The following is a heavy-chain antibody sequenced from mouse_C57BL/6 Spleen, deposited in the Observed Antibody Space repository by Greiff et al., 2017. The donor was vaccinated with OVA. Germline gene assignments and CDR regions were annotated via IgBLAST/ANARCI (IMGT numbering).Heavy chain of an antibody. CDR1: GYTFTSYW. V-gene: IGHV1-69*01. CDR3: ARGDSNYLAWFAY. D-gene: IGHD2-5*01. Sequence: QVQLQQPGAELVMPGASVKLSCKASGYTFTSYWMHWVKQRPGQGLEWIGEIDPSDSYTNYNQKFKGKSTLTVDTSSSTAYMQLSSLTSEDSAVYYCARGDSNYLAWFAYWGQGTLVTVSA. J-gene: IGHJ3*01. CDR2: IDPSDSYT.